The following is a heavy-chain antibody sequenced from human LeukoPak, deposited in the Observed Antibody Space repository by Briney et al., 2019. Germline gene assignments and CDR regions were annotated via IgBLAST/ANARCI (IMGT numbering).Heavy chain of an antibody. V-gene: IGHV4-59*01. D-gene: IGHD3-10*01. CDR3: ARSWYYYGADAFDI. Sequence: SETLSLTCTVSGGSISSYYWSWIRQPPGKGLEWIGYIYYSGSTNYNPSLKSRVTISVDTSKNQFSLKLSSVTAADTAVYYCARSWYYYGADAFDIWGQGTMVTVSS. CDR1: GGSISSYY. CDR2: IYYSGST. J-gene: IGHJ3*02.